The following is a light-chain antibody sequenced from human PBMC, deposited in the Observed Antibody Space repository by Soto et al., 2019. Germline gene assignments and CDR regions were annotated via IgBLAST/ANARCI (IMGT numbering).Light chain of an antibody. CDR1: QDVRNY. J-gene: IGKJ4*01. CDR2: DAS. Sequence: DIQMTQSPSSLSASVGDRVTITCQASQDVRNYLNWYQQKPGKAPSLLIYDASNLGTGVPSRFSGSGSGTDFTFTISSLQPEDIATYYCQHYDDLPLTFGGGTRVEIK. V-gene: IGKV1-33*01. CDR3: QHYDDLPLT.